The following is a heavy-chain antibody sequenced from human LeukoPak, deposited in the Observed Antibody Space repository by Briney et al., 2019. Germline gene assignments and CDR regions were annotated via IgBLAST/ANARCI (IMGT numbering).Heavy chain of an antibody. CDR1: GDSISNYY. J-gene: IGHJ5*02. Sequence: SETLSLTCSVSGDSISNYYWSWIRQPAGKGLEWIGRIYTSGSTNYNPSLKSRVTISVDTSKNQFSLKLSSVTAADTAVYYCARVVAVAPLDNWFDPWGQGTLVTVSS. CDR2: IYTSGST. D-gene: IGHD6-19*01. CDR3: ARVVAVAPLDNWFDP. V-gene: IGHV4-4*07.